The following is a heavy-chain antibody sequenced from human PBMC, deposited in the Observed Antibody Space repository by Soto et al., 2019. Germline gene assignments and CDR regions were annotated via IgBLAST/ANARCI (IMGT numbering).Heavy chain of an antibody. D-gene: IGHD2-2*01. Sequence: PSETLSLTCTVSGGSISSSSYYWGWIRQPPGKGLEWIGSIYYSGSTYYNPSLKSRVTISVDTSKNQFSLKLSSVTAADTAVYYCARGRTSGTLFDYSGQGTLVTVSS. CDR1: GGSISSSSYY. J-gene: IGHJ4*02. V-gene: IGHV4-39*01. CDR3: ARGRTSGTLFDY. CDR2: IYYSGST.